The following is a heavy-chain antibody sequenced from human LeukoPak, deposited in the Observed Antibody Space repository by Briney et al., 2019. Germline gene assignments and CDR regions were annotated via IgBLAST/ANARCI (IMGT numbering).Heavy chain of an antibody. CDR3: ARGGEGLYYFDY. V-gene: IGHV1-8*01. CDR2: MNPNSGNT. CDR1: GYTFTSYD. Sequence: ASVKVSFKASGYTFTSYDINWGRQATGQGNEWMGWMNPNSGNTGYAQKFQGRVTMTRNTSISTAYMELSSLRSEDMAVYYCARGGEGLYYFDYWGQGTLVTVSS. D-gene: IGHD3-16*01. J-gene: IGHJ4*02.